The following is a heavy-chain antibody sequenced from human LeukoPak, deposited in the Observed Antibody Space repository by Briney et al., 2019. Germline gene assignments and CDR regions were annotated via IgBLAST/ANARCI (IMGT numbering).Heavy chain of an antibody. V-gene: IGHV4-4*02. J-gene: IGHJ4*02. Sequence: SETLSLTCAVSGGSISSNNWWGWVRQPPGKGLEWIGEIYHSGSPNYNPSLKSRVTISVDKSRNHFSLNLSSVTAADTAVYYCARVNINNWHSCDYWGQGTLATVSS. CDR2: IYHSGSP. CDR3: ARVNINNWHSCDY. D-gene: IGHD1-1*01. CDR1: GGSISSNNW.